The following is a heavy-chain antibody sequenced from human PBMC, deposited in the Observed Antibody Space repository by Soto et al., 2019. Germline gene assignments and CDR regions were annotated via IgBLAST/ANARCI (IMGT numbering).Heavy chain of an antibody. CDR3: ARVGFGSTGWGGDFDY. D-gene: IGHD6-19*01. J-gene: IGHJ4*02. CDR1: GFTFSNYN. CDR2: ISISSTK. V-gene: IGHV3-48*02. Sequence: VQLVESGGALVQPGGSLGLSCAASGFTFSNYNTNWVRQALGKGLEWLSYISISSTKYYADSVKGRFTISRDNAKNSLYLQMNSLRDEGTAVYYCARVGFGSTGWGGDFDYWGQGTLVTVSS.